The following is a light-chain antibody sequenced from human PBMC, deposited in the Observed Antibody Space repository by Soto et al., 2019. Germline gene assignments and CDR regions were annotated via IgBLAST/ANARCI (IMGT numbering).Light chain of an antibody. Sequence: QSALTQPPSASGSPGQSVTISCSGTSNDLGGFNYVSWYQQHPGKAPKLIIYEVTERPSGVPDRFSGSKSGNTASLTVSGLQAEDEADYYCSSYGGYDNLIFGGGTKVIVL. CDR3: SSYGGYDNLI. CDR1: SNDLGGFNY. J-gene: IGLJ2*01. CDR2: EVT. V-gene: IGLV2-8*01.